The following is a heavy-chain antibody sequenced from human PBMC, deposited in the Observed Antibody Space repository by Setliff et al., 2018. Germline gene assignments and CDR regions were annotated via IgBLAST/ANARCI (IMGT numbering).Heavy chain of an antibody. J-gene: IGHJ3*02. Sequence: LSLTCTVSGGSISSYYWSWIRQPPGKGLEWIGYIYYSGSPNYNPSLKSRVTISVDTSKNQFSLKLSSVTAADTAVYYCARGGNDYKWGAFDIWGQGTMVTVSS. D-gene: IGHD4-4*01. CDR2: IYYSGSP. CDR3: ARGGNDYKWGAFDI. V-gene: IGHV4-59*01. CDR1: GGSISSYY.